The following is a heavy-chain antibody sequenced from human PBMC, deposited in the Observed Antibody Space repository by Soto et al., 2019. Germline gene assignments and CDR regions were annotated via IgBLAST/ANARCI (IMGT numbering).Heavy chain of an antibody. Sequence: SETLSFTCTVSGGSISSYYWSWIRQPPGKGLEWIGYIYYSGSTNYNPSLKSRVTISVDTSKNQFSLKLSSVTAADTAVYYCAREGLGGYYYMDVWGKGTTVTVSS. CDR2: IYYSGST. CDR3: AREGLGGYYYMDV. D-gene: IGHD3-16*01. V-gene: IGHV4-59*01. CDR1: GGSISSYY. J-gene: IGHJ6*03.